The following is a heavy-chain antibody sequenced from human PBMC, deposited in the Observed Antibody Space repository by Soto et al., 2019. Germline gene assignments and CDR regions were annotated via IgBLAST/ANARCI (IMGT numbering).Heavy chain of an antibody. V-gene: IGHV3-48*01. CDR2: ISSTSTTI. J-gene: IGHJ6*02. D-gene: IGHD3-22*01. Sequence: GGSLRLSCAASGFIFSYFGMNWVRQAPGKGLEWVSYISSTSTTIYYADSVKGRFTISRDNSKNTLYLQMNSLRAEDTAVYYCAANRGYNYYYGMDVWGQGTTVTVSS. CDR3: AANRGYNYYYGMDV. CDR1: GFIFSYFG.